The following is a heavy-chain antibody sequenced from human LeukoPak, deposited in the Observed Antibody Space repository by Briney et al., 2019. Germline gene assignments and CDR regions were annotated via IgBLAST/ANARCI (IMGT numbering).Heavy chain of an antibody. CDR2: ISAHNGNT. J-gene: IGHJ4*02. V-gene: IGHV1-18*01. CDR1: GYTFTSYG. Sequence: GASVKVSCKASGYTFTSYGISWVRQAPGQGLEWMGWISAHNGNTNYAQKLQGRVTMTTDTSTSTAYMELRSLRSDDTAVYYCARDEAVEYYYDSSGYVHWGQGTLVTVSS. D-gene: IGHD3-22*01. CDR3: ARDEAVEYYYDSSGYVH.